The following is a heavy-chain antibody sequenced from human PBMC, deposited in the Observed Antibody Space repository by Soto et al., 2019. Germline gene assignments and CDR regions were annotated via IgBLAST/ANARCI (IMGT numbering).Heavy chain of an antibody. CDR1: GGSVSSGSYY. V-gene: IGHV4-61*01. D-gene: IGHD6-13*01. Sequence: SETLSLTCTVSGGSVSSGSYYWSWIRQPPGKGLEWIGYIYYSGSTNYNPSLKSRVTISVDTSKNQFSLKLSSVTAADTAVYYCARGIAAAGPLDYWGQGTLVTVSS. CDR2: IYYSGST. CDR3: ARGIAAAGPLDY. J-gene: IGHJ4*02.